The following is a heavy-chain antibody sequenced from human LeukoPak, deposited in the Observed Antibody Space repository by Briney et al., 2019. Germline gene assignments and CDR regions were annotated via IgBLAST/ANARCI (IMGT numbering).Heavy chain of an antibody. CDR3: ASDHYYDSSGSWGHDAFDI. J-gene: IGHJ3*02. Sequence: ASVKVSCKASGGTFSSYAISWVRQAPGQGLEWMGGIIPIFGTANYAQKFQGRVTITADESTSTAYMELSSLRSEDTAVYYCASDHYYDSSGSWGHDAFDIWGQGTMVTVSS. CDR2: IIPIFGTA. D-gene: IGHD3-22*01. V-gene: IGHV1-69*01. CDR1: GGTFSSYA.